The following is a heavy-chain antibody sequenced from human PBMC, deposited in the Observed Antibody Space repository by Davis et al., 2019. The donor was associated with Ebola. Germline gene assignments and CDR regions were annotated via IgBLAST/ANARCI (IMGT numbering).Heavy chain of an antibody. V-gene: IGHV3-7*03. CDR1: GFTFSNYA. CDR3: AKDSRRTQNYDILTGYDAFDI. J-gene: IGHJ3*02. Sequence: GGSLRLSCAPSGFTFSNYAIHWVRQAPGKGLEWVANIKQDGSEKYYVDSVKGRFTISRDNAKNSLYLQMNGLRAEDTAVYYCAKDSRRTQNYDILTGYDAFDIWGQGTMVTVSS. D-gene: IGHD3-9*01. CDR2: IKQDGSEK.